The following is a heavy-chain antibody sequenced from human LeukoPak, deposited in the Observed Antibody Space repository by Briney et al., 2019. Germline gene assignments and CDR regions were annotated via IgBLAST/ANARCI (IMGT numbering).Heavy chain of an antibody. D-gene: IGHD3/OR15-3a*01. V-gene: IGHV3-9*01. J-gene: IGHJ6*02. CDR1: RLTYSSYA. CDR3: EKDLDWQQLYGMDV. Sequence: GGSLRLFCATSRLTYSSYAMSGVRQAPGKGLERVSGISWNSGSIRYADSVKGRFTISRDNGKNSMYLQMNSLRAEDTDLYYCEKDLDWQQLYGMDVWGQGTTVTVSS. CDR2: ISWNSGSI.